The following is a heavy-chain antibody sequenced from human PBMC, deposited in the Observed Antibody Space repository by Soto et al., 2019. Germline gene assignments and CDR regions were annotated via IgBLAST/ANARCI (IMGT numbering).Heavy chain of an antibody. D-gene: IGHD2-15*01. V-gene: IGHV1-58*01. J-gene: IGHJ6*02. Sequence: QMQLVQSGPEVKKPGTSVKVSCKASGFTFTSSAVQWVRQARGQRLEWIGWNVVGSGNTNYAQKFQERVTITRDMSTSTAYMELSSLRSEDTAVYYCAAPSLNYYYGMDVWGQGTTVTVSS. CDR2: NVVGSGNT. CDR1: GFTFTSSA. CDR3: AAPSLNYYYGMDV.